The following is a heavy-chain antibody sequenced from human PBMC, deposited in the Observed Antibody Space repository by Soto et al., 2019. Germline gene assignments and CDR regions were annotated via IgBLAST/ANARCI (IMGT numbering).Heavy chain of an antibody. CDR1: GFTFSSYG. CDR3: VTAVPFDY. V-gene: IGHV3-30*03. J-gene: IGHJ4*02. Sequence: GGSLRLSCAASGFTFSSYGMHWVRQAPGKGLEWVAVISYDESNKYNADSVKGRFTISRDNAKNSLSLQMNSLRAEDTAVYYCVTAVPFDYWGQGTLVTVSS. D-gene: IGHD1-20*01. CDR2: ISYDESNK.